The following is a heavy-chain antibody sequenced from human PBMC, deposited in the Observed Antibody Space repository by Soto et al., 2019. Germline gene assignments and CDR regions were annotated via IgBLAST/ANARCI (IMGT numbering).Heavy chain of an antibody. CDR1: GILFTSNW. CDR3: GKPAAFSSASDWLDL. CDR2: IYPGDSEN. J-gene: IGHJ5*02. D-gene: IGHD6-19*01. Sequence: GESLKISCKASGILFTSNWLVWVRQMPGKGLEWVGIIYPGDSENRYNPSFQSTVTISANKSSDTAYMQWNSVKASDSAIYYCGKPAAFSSASDWLDLWGQGTLVTVSS. V-gene: IGHV5-51*01.